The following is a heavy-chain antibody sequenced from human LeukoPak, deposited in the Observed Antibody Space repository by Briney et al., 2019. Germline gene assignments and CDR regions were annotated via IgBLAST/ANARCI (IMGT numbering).Heavy chain of an antibody. Sequence: PGRSLRLSCAASGFSFSSYGINWVRQAPGKGLEWVSYISGTGTTIYYADSVKGRFTISRDNAKYSLHLQMDSLRADDTAVYSCARGGLGSWTFDSWGQGTLVTVSS. V-gene: IGHV3-48*04. D-gene: IGHD3-10*01. J-gene: IGHJ5*01. CDR3: ARGGLGSWTFDS. CDR1: GFSFSSYG. CDR2: ISGTGTTI.